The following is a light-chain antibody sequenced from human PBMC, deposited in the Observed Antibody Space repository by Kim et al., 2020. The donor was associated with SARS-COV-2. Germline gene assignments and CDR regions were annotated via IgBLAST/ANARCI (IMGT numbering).Light chain of an antibody. J-gene: IGLJ1*01. CDR3: SSCTASSTFV. Sequence: GQSITISCTGTSSEVGCYNYVSWYQHHPGKAPKLMIYDVTKRPSGVSNRFSGSKSGNTASLTISGLQAEDEADYYCSSCTASSTFVFGTGTKVTVL. V-gene: IGLV2-14*03. CDR2: DVT. CDR1: SSEVGCYNY.